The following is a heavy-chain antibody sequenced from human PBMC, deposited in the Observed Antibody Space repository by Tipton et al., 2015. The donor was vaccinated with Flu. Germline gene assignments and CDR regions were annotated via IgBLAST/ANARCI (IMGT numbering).Heavy chain of an antibody. D-gene: IGHD6-19*01. CDR2: ISGRTGYE. CDR3: VREGGFGSGWIDY. Sequence: SLRLSCAASGFIFRGYTMIWVRQAPGKGLEWVSCISGRTGYEYYADSVKGRFAISRDNAKNSLYLQMNSLRDEDTAVYYCVREGGFGSGWIDYWGQGILVTVSS. CDR1: GFIFRGYT. J-gene: IGHJ4*02. V-gene: IGHV3-21*01.